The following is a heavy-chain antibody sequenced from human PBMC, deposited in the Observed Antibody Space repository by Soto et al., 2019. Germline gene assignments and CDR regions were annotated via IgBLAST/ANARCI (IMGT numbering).Heavy chain of an antibody. D-gene: IGHD6-13*01. V-gene: IGHV3-30*18. CDR2: ISYDGSNK. J-gene: IGHJ4*02. Sequence: GSLRLSCAASGFTFSSYGMHWVRQAPGKGLEWVAVISYDGSNKYYADPVKGRFTISRDNSKNTLYLQMNSLRAEDTAVYYCAKEKDSSSWYYVWQTFDDWGQGTLVTVSS. CDR1: GFTFSSYG. CDR3: AKEKDSSSWYYVWQTFDD.